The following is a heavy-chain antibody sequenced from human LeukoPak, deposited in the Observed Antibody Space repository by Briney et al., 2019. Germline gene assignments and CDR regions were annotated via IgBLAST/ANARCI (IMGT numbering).Heavy chain of an antibody. D-gene: IGHD6-19*01. Sequence: ASVKVSCKASGYTFTGYYMHWVRQAPGQGLEWMGRINPNSGDTNYAQKFQGRVTMTRDTSISTAYMELSRLRSDDTAVYYCARLASGWYDNYWGQGTLVTVSS. CDR3: ARLASGWYDNY. CDR1: GYTFTGYY. V-gene: IGHV1-2*06. J-gene: IGHJ4*02. CDR2: INPNSGDT.